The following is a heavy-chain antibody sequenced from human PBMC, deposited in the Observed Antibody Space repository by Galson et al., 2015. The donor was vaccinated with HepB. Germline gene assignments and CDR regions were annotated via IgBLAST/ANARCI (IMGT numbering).Heavy chain of an antibody. V-gene: IGHV4-34*01. J-gene: IGHJ3*02. D-gene: IGHD2-2*01. CDR1: GGSFSGYY. CDR3: ARAGYCSGTTCYHAFDI. Sequence: ETLSLTCAVYGGSFSGYYWSWIRQPPGKGLEWIGEINHSGSTNYNPSLKSRVTFSVDTSKNQFSLKLNAVTAADTAVYYCARAGYCSGTTCYHAFDIWGQGTMVTVSS. CDR2: INHSGST.